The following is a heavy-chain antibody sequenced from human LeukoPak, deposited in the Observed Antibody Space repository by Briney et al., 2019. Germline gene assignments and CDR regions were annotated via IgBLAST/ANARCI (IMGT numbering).Heavy chain of an antibody. J-gene: IGHJ3*02. CDR1: GGSISGYY. CDR2: IHYGGST. V-gene: IGHV4-59*12. CDR3: ARVMLGGFDI. Sequence: PSETLSLTCTVSGGSISGYYWSWIRQPPGKGLEWVAYIHYGGSTKYTPSLKSRVTISVDTSKNQFSLKLSSVTAADTAVYYCARVMLGGFDIWGQGTMVTVSP. D-gene: IGHD2-15*01.